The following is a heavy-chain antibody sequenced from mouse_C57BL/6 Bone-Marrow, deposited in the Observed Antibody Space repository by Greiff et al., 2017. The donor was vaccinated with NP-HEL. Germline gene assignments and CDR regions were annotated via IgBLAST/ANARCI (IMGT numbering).Heavy chain of an antibody. CDR1: GYTFTSYW. CDR3: VHIGYFDY. Sequence: QVQLQQPGAELVRPGTSVKLSCKASGYTFTSYWMHWVKQRPGQGLEWIGVIDPSASYTNYNQKFKGKATLAVDTSSSTAYMQLSSLTSEDSAVYYCVHIGYFDYWGQGTTLTVSS. J-gene: IGHJ2*01. CDR2: IDPSASYT. D-gene: IGHD2-14*01. V-gene: IGHV1-59*01.